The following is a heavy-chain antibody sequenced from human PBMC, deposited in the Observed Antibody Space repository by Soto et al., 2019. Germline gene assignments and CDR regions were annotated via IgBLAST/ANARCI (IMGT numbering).Heavy chain of an antibody. V-gene: IGHV1-8*02. CDR2: MNPNSGNT. J-gene: IGHJ4*02. CDR1: AYTFTSYD. Sequence: ASVKVSCKACAYTFTSYDINWVRQATGQGLEWMGWMNPNSGNTGYAQKFQGRVTMTRNTSITTAYLELTRLRSEDTAVYYCARTAYFCGTAGSMSENPYYFDYWGQGTLVTVSS. CDR3: ARTAYFCGTAGSMSENPYYFDY. D-gene: IGHD2-21*01.